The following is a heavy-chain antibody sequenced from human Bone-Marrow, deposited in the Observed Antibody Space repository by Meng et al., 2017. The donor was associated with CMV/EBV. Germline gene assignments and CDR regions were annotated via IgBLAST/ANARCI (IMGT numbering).Heavy chain of an antibody. J-gene: IGHJ5*02. CDR1: GFSLSTSGVG. V-gene: IGHV2-5*01. D-gene: IGHD4-11*01. CDR3: AHFMTTVTTGWFDP. CDR2: IYWNDDK. Sequence: SGFSLSTSGVGVVWIRQPPGKAREWLALIYWNDDKRYSSSLKSRLTITKESSKNQVVLTMTDVDPVDTGTYYCAHFMTTVTTGWFDPWGQGILVTVSS.